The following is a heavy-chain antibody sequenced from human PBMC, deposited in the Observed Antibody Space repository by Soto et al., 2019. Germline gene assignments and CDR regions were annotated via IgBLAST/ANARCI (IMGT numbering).Heavy chain of an antibody. V-gene: IGHV3-23*01. D-gene: IGHD5-18*01. CDR2: ISGSGGST. Sequence: EVQLLESGGGLVQPGGSLRLSCAASGFTFSSYAMSWVRQAPGKGLEWVSAISGSGGSTYYADSVRGRFTISRDNSKSTLYLQMNSLRAGDTAVYYCAKPLGLPYYYYGMDVWGQGTTVTVSS. J-gene: IGHJ6*02. CDR3: AKPLGLPYYYYGMDV. CDR1: GFTFSSYA.